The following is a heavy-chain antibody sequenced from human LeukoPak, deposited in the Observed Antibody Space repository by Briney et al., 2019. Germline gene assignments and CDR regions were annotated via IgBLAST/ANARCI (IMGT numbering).Heavy chain of an antibody. CDR3: ASSGNYYFTLDY. V-gene: IGHV4-39*02. D-gene: IGHD3-10*01. Sequence: SETLSLTCTVSGGSISSLSFYWGWIRLPPGKGLEWIGSISYSGNSYDNPSLKSRATISVDTSKNHFSLRLRSVTAADTAVYYCASSGNYYFTLDYWGQGTLVTVSS. CDR2: ISYSGNS. CDR1: GGSISSLSFY. J-gene: IGHJ4*02.